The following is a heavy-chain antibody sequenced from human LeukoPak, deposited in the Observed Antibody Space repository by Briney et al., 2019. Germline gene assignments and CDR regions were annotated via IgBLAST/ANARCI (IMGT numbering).Heavy chain of an antibody. J-gene: IGHJ5*02. CDR3: AKGRIAPGDP. V-gene: IGHV3-66*01. CDR1: EFSVGSNY. Sequence: GGSLRLSCAASEFSVGSNYMTWVRQAPGKGLEWVSLIYSGGSTYYADSVKGRFTISRDNSKNTLYLQMNSLRAEDTAVYYCAKGRIAPGDPWGQGTLVTVSS. CDR2: IYSGGST. D-gene: IGHD6-13*01.